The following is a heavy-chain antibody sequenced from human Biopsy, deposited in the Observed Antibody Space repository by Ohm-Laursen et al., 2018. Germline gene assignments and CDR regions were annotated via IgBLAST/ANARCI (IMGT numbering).Heavy chain of an antibody. CDR1: GDTFSRSA. D-gene: IGHD3-10*01. V-gene: IGHV1-69*04. CDR2: IIPIVGIT. CDR3: ARGGSGPGYYGMDV. J-gene: IGHJ6*02. Sequence: ASVKVSCNVSGDTFSRSAFFWVRQAPGQGLVYLGRIIPIVGITNHAQTFQGRITLTADKSTFMVYMELSRLRSDDTAIYYCARGGSGPGYYGMDVWGQGATVSVSS.